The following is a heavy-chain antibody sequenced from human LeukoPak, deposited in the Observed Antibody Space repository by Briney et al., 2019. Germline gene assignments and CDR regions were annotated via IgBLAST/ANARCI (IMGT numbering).Heavy chain of an antibody. D-gene: IGHD3-3*01. CDR1: GGSISSYY. Sequence: SSETLSLTCTVSGGSISSYYWSRIRQPAGKGLEWIGRIYTSGSTNYNPSLKSRVTMSVDTSKNQFSLKLSSVTAADTAVYYCARDHYDLGYFDYWGQGTLATVSS. J-gene: IGHJ4*02. V-gene: IGHV4-4*07. CDR3: ARDHYDLGYFDY. CDR2: IYTSGST.